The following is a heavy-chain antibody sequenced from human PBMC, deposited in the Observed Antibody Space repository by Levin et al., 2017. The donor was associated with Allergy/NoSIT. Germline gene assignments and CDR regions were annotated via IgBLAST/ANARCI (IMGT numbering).Heavy chain of an antibody. CDR2: INPNSGGT. CDR1: GYTFTGYY. CDR3: ARVPGYSYGYGERYGMDV. V-gene: IGHV1-2*02. Sequence: GASVKVSCKASGYTFTGYYMHWVRQAPGQGLEWMGWINPNSGGTNYAQKFQGRVTMTRDTSISTAYMELSRLRSDDTAVYYCARVPGYSYGYGERYGMDVWGQGTTVTVSS. J-gene: IGHJ6*02. D-gene: IGHD5-18*01.